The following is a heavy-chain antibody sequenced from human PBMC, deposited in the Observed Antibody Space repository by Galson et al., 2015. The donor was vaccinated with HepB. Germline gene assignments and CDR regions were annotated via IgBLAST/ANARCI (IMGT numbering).Heavy chain of an antibody. Sequence: SCAASGFTFRNYWMNWVRQAPGKGLEWVANIKRDGTEKFYVDSVKGRFTISRDNAKNSLSLQMNSLRAENTAVYSCARDFRYCTSTNCPAFYFFDLWGRGTLVTVSS. CDR2: IKRDGTEK. D-gene: IGHD2-2*01. CDR1: GFTFRNYW. V-gene: IGHV3-7*01. CDR3: ARDFRYCTSTNCPAFYFFDL. J-gene: IGHJ2*01.